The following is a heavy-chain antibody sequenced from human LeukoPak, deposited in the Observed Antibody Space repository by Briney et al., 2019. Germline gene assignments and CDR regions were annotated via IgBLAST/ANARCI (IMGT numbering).Heavy chain of an antibody. J-gene: IGHJ5*02. CDR3: AKDAFGDVRANWFDP. V-gene: IGHV3-30*02. Sequence: GGSLRLSCAASGFTFSDYGMHWVRQAPGKGLEWVALIRYDGSYKWYADSVKGRFSVSRDNSRNTLFLQMNSLRPNDTAIYYCAKDAFGDVRANWFDPWGQGTLVTVSS. CDR1: GFTFSDYG. D-gene: IGHD4-17*01. CDR2: IRYDGSYK.